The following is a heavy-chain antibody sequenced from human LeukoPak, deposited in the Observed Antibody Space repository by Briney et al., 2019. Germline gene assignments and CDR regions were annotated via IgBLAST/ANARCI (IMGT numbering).Heavy chain of an antibody. CDR2: IYYDGSNK. Sequence: GGSLRLSCAASGFTFRSYGMHWVRQAPGKGLEWVAVIYYDGSNKYYADSVKGRFTISRDNSKNTLYLQMNGLRAEDTAVYYCARDRDGGNHYDYWGQGTLDTVSS. J-gene: IGHJ4*02. CDR3: ARDRDGGNHYDY. D-gene: IGHD4-23*01. CDR1: GFTFRSYG. V-gene: IGHV3-33*01.